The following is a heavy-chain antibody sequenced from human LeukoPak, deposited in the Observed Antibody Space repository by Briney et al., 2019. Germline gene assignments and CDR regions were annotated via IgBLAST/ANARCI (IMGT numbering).Heavy chain of an antibody. V-gene: IGHV3-23*01. CDR1: GFTFSSYA. CDR2: ISGSGGST. J-gene: IGHJ4*02. Sequence: PGGSLRLSCAASGFTFSSYAMSWVRQAPGKGLEWVSAISGSGGSTYYADSVKGRFTISRDNSKDTLYLQMDSLRAEDTAVYYCAKDRVRYSSSWLGFDYWGQGTLVTVSS. CDR3: AKDRVRYSSSWLGFDY. D-gene: IGHD6-13*01.